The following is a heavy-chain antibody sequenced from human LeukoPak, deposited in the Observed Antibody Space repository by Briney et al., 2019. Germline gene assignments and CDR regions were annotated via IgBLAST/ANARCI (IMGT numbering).Heavy chain of an antibody. J-gene: IGHJ4*02. D-gene: IGHD5-12*01. CDR2: INHSGST. CDR1: GGSFSGYY. V-gene: IGHV4-34*01. CDR3: ARAQGYSGYDSGGRLNKESYFDY. Sequence: PSETLSLTCAVYGGSFSGYYWSWIRQPPGKGLEWIGEINHSGSTNYNPSLKSRVTISVDMSKNQFSLKLSSVTAADTAVYYCARAQGYSGYDSGGRLNKESYFDYWGQGTLVTVSS.